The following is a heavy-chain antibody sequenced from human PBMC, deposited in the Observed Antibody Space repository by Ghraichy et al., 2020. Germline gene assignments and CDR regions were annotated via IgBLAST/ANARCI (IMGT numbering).Heavy chain of an antibody. Sequence: ASVKVSCKVSGYTLTELSMHWVRQAPGKGLEWMGGFDPEDGETIYAQKFQGRVTMTEDTSTDTAYMELSSLRSEDTAVYYCATDALVGAKGVFDYWGQGTLVTVSS. CDR3: ATDALVGAKGVFDY. V-gene: IGHV1-24*01. CDR1: GYTLTELS. D-gene: IGHD1-26*01. CDR2: FDPEDGET. J-gene: IGHJ4*02.